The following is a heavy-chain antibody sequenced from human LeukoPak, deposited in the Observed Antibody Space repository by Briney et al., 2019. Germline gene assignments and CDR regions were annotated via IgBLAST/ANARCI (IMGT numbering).Heavy chain of an antibody. D-gene: IGHD5-18*01. J-gene: IGHJ4*02. CDR1: GGSISSYY. Sequence: SETLSLTCTVSGGSISSYYWSWIRQPPGKGLEWIGYIYYSGSTNYNPSLKSRVTISVDTSKNQFSLKLSSVTAEDTAVYYCARGVVDTATDYWGQGTLVTVSS. CDR3: ARGVVDTATDY. CDR2: IYYSGST. V-gene: IGHV4-59*01.